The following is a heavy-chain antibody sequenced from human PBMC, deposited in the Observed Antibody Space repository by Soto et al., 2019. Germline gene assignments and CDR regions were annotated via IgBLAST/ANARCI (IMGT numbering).Heavy chain of an antibody. V-gene: IGHV3-21*01. J-gene: IGHJ6*02. CDR2: ISSSSSYI. CDR3: ARDRATRLFYYGMDV. Sequence: PGGSLRLSGAASGFTFSSYSMNWVRQAPGKGLEWVSSISSSSSYIYYADSVKGRFSISRDNAKNSLYLQMNSLRDEDTAVYYGARDRATRLFYYGMDVRGQGTTDTVS. CDR1: GFTFSSYS.